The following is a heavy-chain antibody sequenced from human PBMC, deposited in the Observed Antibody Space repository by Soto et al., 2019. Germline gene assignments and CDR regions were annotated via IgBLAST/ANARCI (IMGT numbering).Heavy chain of an antibody. Sequence: QVQLQESGPGLVKPSQTLSLTCTVSGGSISSGGYYGSWIRQHPGKGLEWIGYIDYSGNTFYNPSFKSRVSMSVDTSKNQFSLRLTSVTDADTAVYYFARGDLGYCSGGSCWCWLDPWGQGTLVTVSS. CDR3: ARGDLGYCSGGSCWCWLDP. CDR2: IDYSGNT. V-gene: IGHV4-31*03. D-gene: IGHD2-15*01. J-gene: IGHJ5*02. CDR1: GGSISSGGYY.